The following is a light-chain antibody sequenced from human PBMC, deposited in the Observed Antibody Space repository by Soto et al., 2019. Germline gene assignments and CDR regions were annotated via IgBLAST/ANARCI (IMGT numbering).Light chain of an antibody. CDR1: QSVSSSY. CDR3: QHYGSSRLYT. Sequence: EIVLTQSPGTLSVSPGERATLSCRASQSVSSSYLAWYQQKPGQAPRLLIYGASSRATGIPDRFSGSGSGTDFTININRLEPEDFAVYYCQHYGSSRLYTFGQGTQLEIK. J-gene: IGKJ2*01. V-gene: IGKV3-20*01. CDR2: GAS.